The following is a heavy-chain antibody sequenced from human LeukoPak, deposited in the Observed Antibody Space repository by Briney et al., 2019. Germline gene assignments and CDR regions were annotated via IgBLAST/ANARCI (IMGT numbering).Heavy chain of an antibody. D-gene: IGHD2/OR15-2a*01. CDR1: GGSISSYY. J-gene: IGHJ6*03. Sequence: PSETLSLTCSVSGGSISSYYWSWIRQPPGKGLEWIGHIYTSGYINYNPSLKSQVSISVVKSKNQFSLKVTSVTAADTAVYYCAKDTRAFYDYCYHYYLVVWGKGTTVTVSS. CDR3: AKDTRAFYDYCYHYYLVV. CDR2: IYTSGYI. V-gene: IGHV4-4*07.